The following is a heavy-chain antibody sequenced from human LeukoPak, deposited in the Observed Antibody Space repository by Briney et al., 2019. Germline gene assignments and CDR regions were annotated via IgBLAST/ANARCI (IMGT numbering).Heavy chain of an antibody. V-gene: IGHV3-9*01. D-gene: IGHD2-21*02. J-gene: IGHJ3*02. CDR3: ANALAYCGGDCFSLPTDAFDI. CDR2: ISWNSGSI. CDR1: GFTFDDYA. Sequence: GGSLRLSCAASGFTFDDYAMHWVRQAPGKGLEWVSGISWNSGSIGYADSVKGRFTISRDNAKNSLYLQMNSLRAEDTAVYYCANALAYCGGDCFSLPTDAFDIWGQGTMVTVSS.